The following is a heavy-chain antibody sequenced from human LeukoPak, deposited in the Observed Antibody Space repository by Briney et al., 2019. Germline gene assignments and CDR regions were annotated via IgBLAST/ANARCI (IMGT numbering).Heavy chain of an antibody. Sequence: GVSLRLSCAASGFTLSDYWMNWVRQAPGKGPVWVSHISPDGRNIAYADSVKGRFTISRDSAKNTLYLQMNSLRVEDTAVYYCVSDGGGTTPYDCWGQGTLVTVSS. D-gene: IGHD1-7*01. J-gene: IGHJ4*02. V-gene: IGHV3-74*01. CDR1: GFTLSDYW. CDR3: VSDGGGTTPYDC. CDR2: ISPDGRNI.